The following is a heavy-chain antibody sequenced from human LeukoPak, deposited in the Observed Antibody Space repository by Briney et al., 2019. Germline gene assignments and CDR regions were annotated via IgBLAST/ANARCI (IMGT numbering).Heavy chain of an antibody. J-gene: IGHJ1*01. CDR3: ATAHLEYSRHFFQH. D-gene: IGHD6-6*01. CDR2: IVVGSGNT. V-gene: IGHV1-58*01. Sequence: ASVKVSCKASGFTFTSSAVQWVRQARGQRLEWIGWIVVGSGNTNYAQKFQERVTITRDMSTSTAYMELSSLRSEDTAVYYCATAHLEYSRHFFQHWGQGTLVTVSS. CDR1: GFTFTSSA.